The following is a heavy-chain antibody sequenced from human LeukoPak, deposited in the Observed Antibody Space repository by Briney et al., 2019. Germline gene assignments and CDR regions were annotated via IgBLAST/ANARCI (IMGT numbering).Heavy chain of an antibody. CDR3: ARGMWYSSSSGYYYYYMDV. D-gene: IGHD6-6*01. CDR1: GFTFSNYW. J-gene: IGHJ6*03. CDR2: IKKDGSEK. Sequence: GGSLRLSCAASGFTFSNYWMSWVRQAPGKGLEWVANIKKDGSEKYYVGSVKGRFTISRDNAKNSLYLQMNSLRAEDTAVYYCARGMWYSSSSGYYYYYMDVWGKGTTVTVSS. V-gene: IGHV3-7*03.